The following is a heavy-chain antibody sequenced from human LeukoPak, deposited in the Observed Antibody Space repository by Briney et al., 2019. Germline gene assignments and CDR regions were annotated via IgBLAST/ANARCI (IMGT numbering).Heavy chain of an antibody. D-gene: IGHD3-22*01. CDR2: INPNSGGT. CDR3: ATYITMTPGRYFDY. CDR1: GYTFTGYY. J-gene: IGHJ4*02. V-gene: IGHV1-2*02. Sequence: ASVKVSCKASGYTFTGYYMHWVRQAPGQGLEWMGWINPNSGGTNYAQTFQGRVTMTEDTSTDTAYMELSSLRSEDTAVYYCATYITMTPGRYFDYWGQGTLVTVSS.